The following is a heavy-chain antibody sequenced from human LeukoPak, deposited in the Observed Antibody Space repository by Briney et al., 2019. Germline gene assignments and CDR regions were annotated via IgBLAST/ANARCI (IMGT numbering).Heavy chain of an antibody. D-gene: IGHD5-12*01. V-gene: IGHV1-8*02. CDR3: ARGASGYDFHLSV. CDR2: MNPNSGNT. CDR1: GYTFTGYY. Sequence: GASVKVSCKASGYTFTGYYMHWVRQATGQGLEWMGWMNPNSGNTGYAQKFQGRVTMTRNTSISTAYMELSSLRSEDTAVYYCARGASGYDFHLSVWGQGTLVTVSS. J-gene: IGHJ4*02.